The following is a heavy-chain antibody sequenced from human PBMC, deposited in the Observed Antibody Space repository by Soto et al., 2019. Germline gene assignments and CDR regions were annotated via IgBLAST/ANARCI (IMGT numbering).Heavy chain of an antibody. CDR1: ELTLSSNY. CDR3: ARAYGAGSYFCDY. CDR2: IYSDGRT. D-gene: IGHD3-10*01. J-gene: IGHJ4*02. Sequence: GSLRLGCAASELTLSSNYMTWVRQAPGKGLEWVSLIYSDGRTYYADSVKGRFTISRDDFRNTVYLQMNSLRAEDTAVYYCARAYGAGSYFCDYWGQGTPVTVSS. V-gene: IGHV3-53*01.